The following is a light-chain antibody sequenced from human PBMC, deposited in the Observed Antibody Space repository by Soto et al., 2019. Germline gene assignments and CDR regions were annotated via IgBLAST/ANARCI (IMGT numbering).Light chain of an antibody. Sequence: EIVMTQSPATLSVSPGERATLSCRASQSVSSNLAWYQQKPGQAPRLLIYDTSTRATGIPARFSGSGSGTEFTLTISSLQPEDFAVYYCQQYGISPKTFGQGTKVDIK. CDR2: DTS. CDR3: QQYGISPKT. CDR1: QSVSSN. J-gene: IGKJ1*01. V-gene: IGKV3-15*01.